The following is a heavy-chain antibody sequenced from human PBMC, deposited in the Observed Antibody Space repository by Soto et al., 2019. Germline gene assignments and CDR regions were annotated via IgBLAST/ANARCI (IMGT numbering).Heavy chain of an antibody. J-gene: IGHJ6*02. CDR1: GYTFTSYG. D-gene: IGHD1-26*01. Sequence: QVQLVQSGAEVKKPGASVKVSCKASGYTFTSYGISLVRQAPGQGLEWMGWISAYNGNTNYAQKLQGRVTMTTDTSTSTAYMERRSLRSDDTAVYYCARGDGGSTGLPPFYYYYGRDVWGHGTTVTVS. V-gene: IGHV1-18*01. CDR2: ISAYNGNT. CDR3: ARGDGGSTGLPPFYYYYGRDV.